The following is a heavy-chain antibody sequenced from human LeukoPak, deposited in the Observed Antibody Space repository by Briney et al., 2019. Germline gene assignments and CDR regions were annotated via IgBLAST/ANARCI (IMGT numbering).Heavy chain of an antibody. CDR2: INPNTGDT. V-gene: IGHV1-2*02. D-gene: IGHD1-1*01. J-gene: IGHJ6*03. CDR3: ARQTGVPHYYYYMDV. Sequence: ASVKVSCKASAYTFTGFYIHWVRQAPGQGLEWMGWINPNTGDTNYAQKFQGRVTMTGDTSITTVYMELSTLRSNDTAVYYCARQTGVPHYYYYMDVWGKGTTVTVSS. CDR1: AYTFTGFY.